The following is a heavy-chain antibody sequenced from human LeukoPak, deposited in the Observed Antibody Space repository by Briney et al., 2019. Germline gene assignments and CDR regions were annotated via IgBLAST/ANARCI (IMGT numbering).Heavy chain of an antibody. CDR3: ARVLSGSWDWFDP. Sequence: PGGSLRLSCAASGFTFSRYWIHWVRQAPGKGLEWVSRINPDGSTTTYADSVKGRFTISRDNAKNTVYLQMNSLRVEDTAVYYCARVLSGSWDWFDPWGQGTLVTVSS. D-gene: IGHD3-22*01. CDR1: GFTFSRYW. V-gene: IGHV3-74*01. J-gene: IGHJ5*02. CDR2: INPDGSTT.